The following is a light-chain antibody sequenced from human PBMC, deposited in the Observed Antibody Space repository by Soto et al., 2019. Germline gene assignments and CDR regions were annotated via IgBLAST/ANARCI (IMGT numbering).Light chain of an antibody. Sequence: EIVMTQSPATLSVSPGERATLSCRASQSVSSNLAWYQQKPGQAPRLLIYGASTRATGIPARFSGSGSGTEFNLTISSLQSEDFAVYYCQQYNNWPPPTFGPGTKVEIK. CDR1: QSVSSN. V-gene: IGKV3-15*01. CDR2: GAS. J-gene: IGKJ3*01. CDR3: QQYNNWPPPT.